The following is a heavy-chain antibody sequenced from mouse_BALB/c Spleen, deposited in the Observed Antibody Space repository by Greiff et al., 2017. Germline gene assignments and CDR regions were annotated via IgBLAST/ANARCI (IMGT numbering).Heavy chain of an antibody. V-gene: IGHV5-4*02. CDR2: ISDGGSYT. D-gene: IGHD2-14*01. Sequence: EVQRVESGGGLVKPGGSLKLSCAASGFTFSDYYMYWVRQTPEKRLEWVATISDGGSYTYYPDSVKGRFTISRDNAKNNLYLQMSSLKSEDTAMYYCARDNYRYDGGADYWGQGTTLTVSS. CDR3: ARDNYRYDGGADY. CDR1: GFTFSDYY. J-gene: IGHJ2*01.